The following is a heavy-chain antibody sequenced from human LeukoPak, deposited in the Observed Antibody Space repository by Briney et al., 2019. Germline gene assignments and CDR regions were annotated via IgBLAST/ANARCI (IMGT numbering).Heavy chain of an antibody. V-gene: IGHV3-30*03. Sequence: GGSLRLSCAASGFTFSSYSMNWVRQAPGKGLEWVAVISYDGSNKYYADSVKGRFTISRDNSKNTLYLQMNSLRAEDTAVYYCASIPGVAAGTGYYYYMDVWGKGTTVTVSS. D-gene: IGHD6-13*01. CDR2: ISYDGSNK. CDR3: ASIPGVAAGTGYYYYMDV. J-gene: IGHJ6*03. CDR1: GFTFSSYS.